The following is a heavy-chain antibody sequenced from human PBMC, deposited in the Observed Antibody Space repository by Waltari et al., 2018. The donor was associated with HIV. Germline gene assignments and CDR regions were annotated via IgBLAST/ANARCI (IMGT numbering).Heavy chain of an antibody. CDR1: GLIFGDFA. CDR2: ISFDRNNA. D-gene: IGHD3-3*01. CDR3: ARTIFGVMITSDFFYGMDV. Sequence: QEQLVESGGGVAQPGRSLRLSCSASGLIFGDFAMPWCGQAPGKGLEWVGLISFDRNNAYYADSVKGRFTISRDNSKNTMSLQMNSLRSDDTALYYCARTIFGVMITSDFFYGMDVWGQGTTVTVS. J-gene: IGHJ6*02. V-gene: IGHV3-30-3*01.